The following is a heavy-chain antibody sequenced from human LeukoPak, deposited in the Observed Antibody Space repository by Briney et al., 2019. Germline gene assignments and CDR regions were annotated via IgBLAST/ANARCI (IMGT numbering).Heavy chain of an antibody. Sequence: SETLSLTCSVSGDSVSNSRVYWGWIRQTPGEGLEWIGSIYNNGRTYYKSSLESRVTISVDTPKNQFSLKLTSVTAADTAVYYCARGSSWSNWFDPWGQGTLVTVSS. J-gene: IGHJ5*02. V-gene: IGHV4-39*07. CDR1: GDSVSNSRVY. CDR3: ARGSSWSNWFDP. CDR2: IYNNGRT. D-gene: IGHD6-13*01.